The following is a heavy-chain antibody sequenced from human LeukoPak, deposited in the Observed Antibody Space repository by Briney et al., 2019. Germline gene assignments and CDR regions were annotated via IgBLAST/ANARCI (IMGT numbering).Heavy chain of an antibody. J-gene: IGHJ5*02. CDR3: AEAGSSSWYVSWFDP. V-gene: IGHV3-9*01. Sequence: PGRSLRLSCAASGFTFDDYAMHWVRHAPGKGLEWVSGISWNSGSIGYADSVKGRFTISRDNAKNSLYLQMNSLRAEDTALYYCAEAGSSSWYVSWFDPWGQGTLVTVSS. D-gene: IGHD6-13*01. CDR1: GFTFDDYA. CDR2: ISWNSGSI.